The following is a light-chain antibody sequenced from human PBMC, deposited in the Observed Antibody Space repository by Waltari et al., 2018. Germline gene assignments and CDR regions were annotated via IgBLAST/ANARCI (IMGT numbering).Light chain of an antibody. CDR3: CSYAGSNNL. Sequence: QSALTQPPSASGSPGQSVTISCTGTSSDGGAYNFVSWYQQHPGKAPQLLIYEVSKRPSGVPDRFSGSKSGNTASLTVSGLQSEDEADYYCCSYAGSNNLFGGGTKLTVL. CDR2: EVS. CDR1: SSDGGAYNF. J-gene: IGLJ2*01. V-gene: IGLV2-8*01.